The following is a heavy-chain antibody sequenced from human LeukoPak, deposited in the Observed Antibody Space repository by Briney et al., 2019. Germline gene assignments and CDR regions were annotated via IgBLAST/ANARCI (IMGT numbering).Heavy chain of an antibody. D-gene: IGHD1-1*01. J-gene: IGHJ4*02. CDR3: ASSNWNYFDY. CDR2: IYDSGST. V-gene: IGHV4-59*01. Sequence: SETLSLTCTVSGGSISSYYWSWIRQPPGKGLEWIGFIYDSGSTNYNPSLKSRVTISVDTSKNQFSLKLRSVTAADTAVYYCASSNWNYFDYWGQGTLVTVSS. CDR1: GGSISSYY.